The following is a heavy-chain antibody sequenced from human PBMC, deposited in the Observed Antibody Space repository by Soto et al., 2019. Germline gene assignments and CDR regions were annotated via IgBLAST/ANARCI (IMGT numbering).Heavy chain of an antibody. CDR2: IKSKGDGGTT. V-gene: IGHV3-15*01. Sequence: GGSLILSCAASGFTFNSAWMNWVRHAPGKGLEWVGRIKSKGDGGTTDYAAPVKGRFTISRDDSKNTLYLQMNSLKTEDTAVYFCTPDTSAANIFDYWGQGTLVTVSS. CDR1: GFTFNSAW. CDR3: TPDTSAANIFDY. J-gene: IGHJ4*02. D-gene: IGHD2-15*01.